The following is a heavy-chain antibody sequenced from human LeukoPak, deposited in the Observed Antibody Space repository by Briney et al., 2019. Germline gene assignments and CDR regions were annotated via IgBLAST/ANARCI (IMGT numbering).Heavy chain of an antibody. Sequence: SETLSLTCAVYGGSFSGYYWSWIRQPPGRGLEWIGEINHSGSTNYNPSLKSRVTISVDTSKNQFSLKLSSVTAADTAVYYCARDDDAQGDWGQGTLVTVSS. V-gene: IGHV4-34*01. J-gene: IGHJ4*02. D-gene: IGHD1-1*01. CDR3: ARDDDAQGD. CDR1: GGSFSGYY. CDR2: INHSGST.